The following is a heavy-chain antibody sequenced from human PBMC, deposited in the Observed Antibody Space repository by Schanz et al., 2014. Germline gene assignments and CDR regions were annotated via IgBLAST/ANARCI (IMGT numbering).Heavy chain of an antibody. CDR3: ARDRGYCSGGSCLTFDY. Sequence: VQLVESGGGVVQPGRSLRLSCAASGFTLSSYAMHWVRQAPGKGLEWVAVISYDGSNKYYADSVKGRFTISRDNSKNTLYLQMNTLRAEDTAVYYCARDRGYCSGGSCLTFDYWGQGTLVTVSS. CDR2: ISYDGSNK. V-gene: IGHV3-30-3*01. CDR1: GFTLSSYA. J-gene: IGHJ4*02. D-gene: IGHD2-15*01.